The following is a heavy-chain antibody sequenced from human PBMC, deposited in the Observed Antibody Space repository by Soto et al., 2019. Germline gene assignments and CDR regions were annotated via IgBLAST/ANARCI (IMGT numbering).Heavy chain of an antibody. CDR3: ARSPVEIVATSLYWFDS. J-gene: IGHJ5*01. D-gene: IGHD5-12*01. CDR1: GFTFSSYS. Sequence: EVQLVESGGGLVKPGGSLRLSCAASGFTFSSYSMNWVRQAPGKGLEWVSSISSSSTYIYYADSVKGRFTISRDNAKNSLYLQMNSLRGEDTAVYYCARSPVEIVATSLYWFDSWGQGTLVTVSS. CDR2: ISSSSTYI. V-gene: IGHV3-21*01.